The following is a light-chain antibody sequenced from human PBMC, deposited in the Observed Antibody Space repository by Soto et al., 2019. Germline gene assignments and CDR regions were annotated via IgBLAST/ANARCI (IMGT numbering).Light chain of an antibody. J-gene: IGKJ5*01. Sequence: LLSQSPDTLSLSPGHRATLSCRASESVDFHLAWYQQKPGQAPRLLIYDASVRATGTPARFSGSGSGTAFTLTISSLEPEDFALYYCRQRRTWPTFAQGTRLQIK. CDR3: RQRRTWPT. V-gene: IGKV3-11*01. CDR2: DAS. CDR1: ESVDFH.